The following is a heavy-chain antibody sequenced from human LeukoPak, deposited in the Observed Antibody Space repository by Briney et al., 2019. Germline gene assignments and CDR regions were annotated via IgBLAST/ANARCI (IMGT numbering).Heavy chain of an antibody. D-gene: IGHD4-23*01. V-gene: IGHV1-69*05. J-gene: IGHJ4*02. CDR3: ARDRNGGNSYFDY. CDR1: GAPFSSYA. CDR2: IIPIYGTA. Sequence: VKLCCKASGAPFSSYAISWARHAPGQGLEWMGGIIPIYGTANYAQMSQGRVTITTDESTSTAYMELSSLRSEDTAVYYCARDRNGGNSYFDYWGQGTLVTVSS.